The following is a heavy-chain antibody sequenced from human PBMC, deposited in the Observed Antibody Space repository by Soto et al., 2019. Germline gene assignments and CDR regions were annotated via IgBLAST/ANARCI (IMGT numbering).Heavy chain of an antibody. J-gene: IGHJ6*04. CDR1: GYSFTSYW. CDR2: IYPGDSDT. V-gene: IGHV5-51*01. CDR3: ARTEEAGKSYSGMDV. D-gene: IGHD6-13*01. Sequence: PGESLKISCKGSGYSFTSYWIGWVRQMPGKGLECMGIIYPGDSDTRYSPSFQGQVTISADKSISTAYLQWSSLKASDTAMYYCARTEEAGKSYSGMDVGGKGTRVTFSS.